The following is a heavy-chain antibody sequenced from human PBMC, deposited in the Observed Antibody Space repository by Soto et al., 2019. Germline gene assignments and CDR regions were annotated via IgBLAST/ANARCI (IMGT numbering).Heavy chain of an antibody. CDR3: ATGITMVRGVDGMDV. CDR2: IYSGGST. J-gene: IGHJ6*02. Sequence: EVQLVESGGGLIQPGGSLRLSCAASGFTVSSNYMSWVRQAPGKGLEWVSVIYSGGSTYYADSVKGRFTISRDNSKNTLYLQLNGLRGEDTAVYYCATGITMVRGVDGMDVWGQGTTVTVSS. CDR1: GFTVSSNY. V-gene: IGHV3-53*01. D-gene: IGHD3-10*01.